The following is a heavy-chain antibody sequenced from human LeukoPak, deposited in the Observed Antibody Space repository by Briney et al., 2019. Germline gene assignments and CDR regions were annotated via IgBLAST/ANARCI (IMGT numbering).Heavy chain of an antibody. CDR3: ARSPRDFWSGYLGY. J-gene: IGHJ4*02. Sequence: GGSLRLSCAVSGFTFSMYAIHWVRQAPGKGLEYVSAISSDGSSTYYANSVKGRFTISRDTSKNTLYLQMGSLRADDMAVYYCARSPRDFWSGYLGYWGQGTLVTVSS. V-gene: IGHV3-64*01. CDR1: GFTFSMYA. CDR2: ISSDGSST. D-gene: IGHD3-3*01.